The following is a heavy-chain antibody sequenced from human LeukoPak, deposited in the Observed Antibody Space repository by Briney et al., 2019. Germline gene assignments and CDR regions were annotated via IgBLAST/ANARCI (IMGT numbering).Heavy chain of an antibody. CDR2: IIPIFGTA. J-gene: IGHJ4*02. D-gene: IGHD3-10*01. CDR1: GGTFSSYA. V-gene: IGHV1-69*05. Sequence: SVKVSCKASGGTFSSYAISWVRQAPGQGLEWMGGIIPIFGTANYAQKFQGRVTITTDESTSTAYMELSSLRSEDTAVYYCARETMVRGVIMSYWGQGTLVTVSS. CDR3: ARETMVRGVIMSY.